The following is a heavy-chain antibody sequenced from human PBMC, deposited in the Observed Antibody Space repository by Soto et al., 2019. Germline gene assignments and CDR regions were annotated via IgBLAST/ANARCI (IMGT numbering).Heavy chain of an antibody. Sequence: PAGSLRLSCAASGFTFSDHYMDWVRQAPGKGLEWVGRTRNKANSYTTEYAASVKGRFTISRDDSKNSLYLQMNSLKTEDTAVYYCARVGIGDSGSYPHFDYWGQGTLVTFSS. J-gene: IGHJ4*02. D-gene: IGHD1-26*01. CDR2: TRNKANSYTT. CDR1: GFTFSDHY. V-gene: IGHV3-72*01. CDR3: ARVGIGDSGSYPHFDY.